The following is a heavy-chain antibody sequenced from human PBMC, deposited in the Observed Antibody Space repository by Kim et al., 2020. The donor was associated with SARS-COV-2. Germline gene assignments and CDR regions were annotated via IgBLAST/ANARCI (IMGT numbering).Heavy chain of an antibody. J-gene: IGHJ4*02. D-gene: IGHD1-26*01. CDR3: ARGGPGGATYFDY. V-gene: IGHV3-74*01. Sequence: SAGSVKGRFTIPRANAKNTLYLQMNSLRAGDTAVYYWARGGPGGATYFDYWGQGTLVTVSS.